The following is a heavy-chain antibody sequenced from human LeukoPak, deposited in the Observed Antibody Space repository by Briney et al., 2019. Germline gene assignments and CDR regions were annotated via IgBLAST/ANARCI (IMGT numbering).Heavy chain of an antibody. CDR1: GYTFTGYY. Sequence: ASVKVSCKASGYTFTGYYMHWVRQAPGQGLEWMGWINPNSGGTNYAQKFQGRVTMTRDTSISTAYMELSRLRSDDTAVYYCARVAPGDEIWGVGAPDYWGQGTLVTVSS. J-gene: IGHJ4*02. D-gene: IGHD1-26*01. CDR3: ARVAPGDEIWGVGAPDY. CDR2: INPNSGGT. V-gene: IGHV1-2*02.